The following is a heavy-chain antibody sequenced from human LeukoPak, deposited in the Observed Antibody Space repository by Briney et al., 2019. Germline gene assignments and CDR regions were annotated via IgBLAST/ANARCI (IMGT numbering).Heavy chain of an antibody. J-gene: IGHJ4*02. CDR1: GYSFITYY. Sequence: ASVKVSCKTSGYSFITYYMHWVRQAPGQGLEWMGIIDPRSGTTSYAQKFQGRVTMTRDTSTSTVYMELSSLTSDDTAVFYCARDAASSRRTGGPSDCWGQGTLVTVSS. V-gene: IGHV1-46*01. CDR2: IDPRSGTT. D-gene: IGHD2-15*01. CDR3: ARDAASSRRTGGPSDC.